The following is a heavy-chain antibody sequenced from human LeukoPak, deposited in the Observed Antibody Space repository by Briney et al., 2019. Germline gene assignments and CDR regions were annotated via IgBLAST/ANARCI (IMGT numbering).Heavy chain of an antibody. CDR1: GFTFSSYA. J-gene: IGHJ4*02. V-gene: IGHV3-23*01. Sequence: PGGSLRLSCAASGFTFSSYAMSWVRQAPGKGLEWVSAISGSGGSTYYADSVKGRFTISRDNSKNTLYLQMNSLSAEDTAVYYCAKDGLGIWSRGYFDYWGQGTLVTVSS. CDR2: ISGSGGST. D-gene: IGHD7-27*01. CDR3: AKDGLGIWSRGYFDY.